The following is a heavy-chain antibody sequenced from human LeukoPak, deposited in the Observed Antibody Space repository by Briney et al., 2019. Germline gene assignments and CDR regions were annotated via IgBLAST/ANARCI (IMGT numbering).Heavy chain of an antibody. CDR3: ARGFYSTGEVGY. CDR1: GASLSTYS. D-gene: IGHD7-27*01. V-gene: IGHV4-59*08. Sequence: SETLSLTCTVSGASLSTYSCVWIRQPPGKGLEWIGHLHYSGTTNYNPSLKSRVTISVDTSKNQFSLKLSSVTAADTAVYYCARGFYSTGEVGYWGQGTLVTVSA. CDR2: LHYSGTT. J-gene: IGHJ4*02.